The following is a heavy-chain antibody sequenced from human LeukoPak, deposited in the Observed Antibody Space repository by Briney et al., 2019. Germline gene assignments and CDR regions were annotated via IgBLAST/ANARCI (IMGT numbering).Heavy chain of an antibody. D-gene: IGHD3-16*01. Sequence: GGSLRLSCAASGFPFSSYWMHWVRQAPGKGLEWVAIISYDGSNKYRADSVKGRFTISRDNSKNTLYVQMNSLRAEDTAVYYCARCYGYYYYGMDVWGQGTTVTVSS. CDR2: ISYDGSNK. V-gene: IGHV3-30*03. CDR1: GFPFSSYW. J-gene: IGHJ6*02. CDR3: ARCYGYYYYGMDV.